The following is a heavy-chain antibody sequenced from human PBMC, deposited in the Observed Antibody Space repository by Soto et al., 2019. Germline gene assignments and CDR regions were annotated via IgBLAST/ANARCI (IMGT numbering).Heavy chain of an antibody. V-gene: IGHV4-39*01. CDR2: IYFDGST. CDR3: GEVLIGATRHTDFDS. D-gene: IGHD2-21*01. J-gene: IGHJ4*02. Sequence: SETLSLTCAVSGASITSNFYYWGWIRRPPGKGLEWIGSIYFDGSTYYKSSLKSRVTISLDTSKNQFSLKLTSVTAADTAVYYCGEVLIGATRHTDFDSWGQGTLVTVSS. CDR1: GASITSNFYY.